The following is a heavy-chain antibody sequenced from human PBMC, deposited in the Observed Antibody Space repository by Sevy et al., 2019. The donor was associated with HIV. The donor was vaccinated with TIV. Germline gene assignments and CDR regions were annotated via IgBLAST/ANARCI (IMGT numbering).Heavy chain of an antibody. V-gene: IGHV1-18*01. J-gene: IGHJ3*02. Sequence: ASVKVSCKDSGYTFISYGISWVRQAPGQGLEWMGWISAYNGNTNYAQKLQGRVTMTTDTSTSTAYMQLRSLRSDDTAVYYCARATYYYDRRASDIWGQGTMVTVSS. CDR1: GYTFISYG. D-gene: IGHD3-22*01. CDR3: ARATYYYDRRASDI. CDR2: ISAYNGNT.